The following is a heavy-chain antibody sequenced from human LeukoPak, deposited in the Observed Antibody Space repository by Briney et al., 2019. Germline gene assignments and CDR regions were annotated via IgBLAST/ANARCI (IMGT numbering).Heavy chain of an antibody. J-gene: IGHJ6*02. V-gene: IGHV3-30-3*01. D-gene: IGHD2-15*01. CDR2: ISSDGNSK. CDR3: VKDLGSAITSALALDV. Sequence: PGGSLRLSCAASGFSFSSYSIHWVRQAPGKGLEWVAVISSDGNSKNFALSVKGRFTISRDNRKNLLHLQMNSLRPDDSAVYYCVKDLGSAITSALALDVWGQGTTVTVSS. CDR1: GFSFSSYS.